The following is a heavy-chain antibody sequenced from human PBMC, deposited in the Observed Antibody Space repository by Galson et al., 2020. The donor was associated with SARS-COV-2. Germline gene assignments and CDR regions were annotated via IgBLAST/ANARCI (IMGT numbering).Heavy chain of an antibody. Sequence: SVKVSCKASGGTFSSYAISWVRQAPGQGLEWMGGIIPIFGTSNYAQKFQGRVTITADESTSTAYMELSSLRSEDTAVYYCARALNLGYCSGGSCYDYWGQGTLVTVSS. V-gene: IGHV1-69*13. J-gene: IGHJ4*02. CDR2: IIPIFGTS. D-gene: IGHD2-15*01. CDR1: GGTFSSYA. CDR3: ARALNLGYCSGGSCYDY.